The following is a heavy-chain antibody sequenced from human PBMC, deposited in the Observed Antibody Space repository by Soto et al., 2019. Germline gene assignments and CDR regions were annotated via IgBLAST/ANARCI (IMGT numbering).Heavy chain of an antibody. V-gene: IGHV3-23*01. CDR2: ISGSGGST. D-gene: IGHD3-22*01. J-gene: IGHJ3*01. CDR3: ARDQLYYNDISGRPLNAFDV. CDR1: GFTFSDYA. Sequence: GGSLRLSCVASGFTFSDYAMSWVRQSPGKGLEWVSAISGSGGSTYYADSVKGRFTISRDNSKNSLYLQMNSLRAEDTAVYYCARDQLYYNDISGRPLNAFDVWGQGTMVTVSS.